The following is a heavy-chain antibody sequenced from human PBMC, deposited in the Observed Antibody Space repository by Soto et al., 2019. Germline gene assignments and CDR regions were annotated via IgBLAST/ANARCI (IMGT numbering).Heavy chain of an antibody. CDR3: AREKDSTMGPSFDS. V-gene: IGHV3-33*08. Sequence: QVQMVESGGGVVQPGKSLRLSCAASGFTFSSYGMHWVRQAPGKGLEWVAVIWYDGSNKDYADSVKGRFTISRDNSKNTLYLQINSLRAEDTXVYYCAREKDSTMGPSFDSWGQGTLVTVSS. D-gene: IGHD5-18*01. CDR2: IWYDGSNK. J-gene: IGHJ4*02. CDR1: GFTFSSYG.